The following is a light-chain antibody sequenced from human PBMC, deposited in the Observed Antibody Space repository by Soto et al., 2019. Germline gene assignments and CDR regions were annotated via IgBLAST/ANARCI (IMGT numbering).Light chain of an antibody. V-gene: IGLV2-11*01. J-gene: IGLJ2*01. CDR3: CSYAGSYTVV. CDR1: SSDVGGYNY. CDR2: DVS. Sequence: QSVLTQPRSVSGSPGQSVTISCTGTSSDVGGYNYVSWYQQHPGKAPKLMIYDVSKRPSGVPDRFSGSTSGNTASLTISGLQAEDEADYYCCSYAGSYTVVFGGGTKLTVL.